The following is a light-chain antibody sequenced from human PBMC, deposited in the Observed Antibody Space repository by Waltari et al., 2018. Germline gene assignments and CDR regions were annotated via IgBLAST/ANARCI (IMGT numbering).Light chain of an antibody. CDR2: DVA. CDR1: SSDVGVYNY. J-gene: IGLJ3*02. V-gene: IGLV2-11*01. Sequence: QSALTQPRSVSGSPGQSVTISCTGTSSDVGVYNYVSWYQQHPGKAPKVMIYDVAKRPSGVSDRFSGSKSGNTASLTISGLQAEDEADYYCCSYAASSTWVFGTGTKLTVL. CDR3: CSYAASSTWV.